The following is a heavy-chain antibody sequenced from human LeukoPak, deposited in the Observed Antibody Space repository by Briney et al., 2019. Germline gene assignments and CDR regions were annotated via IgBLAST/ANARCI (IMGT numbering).Heavy chain of an antibody. V-gene: IGHV3-7*03. CDR1: GFTFSNAW. D-gene: IGHD6-13*01. Sequence: GGSLRLSCAASGFTFSNAWMTWVRQAPGKGLEWVANIRQDGDTKYYVDSVKGRFTISRDNAMNSLYLQMNSLRAEDTAIYYCARSLPYGTTRYGRSDFWGQGTLVTVSS. CDR2: IRQDGDTK. J-gene: IGHJ4*02. CDR3: ARSLPYGTTRYGRSDF.